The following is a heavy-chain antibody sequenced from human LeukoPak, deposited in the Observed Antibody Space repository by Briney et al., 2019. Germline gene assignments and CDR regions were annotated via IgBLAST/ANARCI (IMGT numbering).Heavy chain of an antibody. Sequence: SVKVSCKASGGTFISYAISWVRQAPGQGLEWMGGIIPIFGTANYAQKFQGRVTITADESTSTAYMELSSLRPEDTAVYYCARELADGDYAWFDPWDQGALVTVSS. CDR2: IIPIFGTA. CDR3: ARELADGDYAWFDP. V-gene: IGHV1-69*01. CDR1: GGTFISYA. J-gene: IGHJ5*02. D-gene: IGHD4-17*01.